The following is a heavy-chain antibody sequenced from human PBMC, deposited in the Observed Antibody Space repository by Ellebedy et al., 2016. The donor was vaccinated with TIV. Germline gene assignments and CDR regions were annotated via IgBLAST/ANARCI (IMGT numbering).Heavy chain of an antibody. Sequence: GESLKISCEASGFNFRSYWMSWVRQAPGKGLEWVANIYQDGSEQYYVDSVKGRFTISRDNARNSVYLQMNSLRAEDTAVYYCARRGSYGDYSVRVNSWFDLWGQGTLVTVSS. J-gene: IGHJ5*02. V-gene: IGHV3-7*01. CDR1: GFNFRSYW. CDR2: IYQDGSEQ. CDR3: ARRGSYGDYSVRVNSWFDL. D-gene: IGHD4-17*01.